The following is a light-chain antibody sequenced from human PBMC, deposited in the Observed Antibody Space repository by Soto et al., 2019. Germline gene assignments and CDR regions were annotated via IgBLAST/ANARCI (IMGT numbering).Light chain of an antibody. CDR1: QSISSY. Sequence: DIQMTQSPSSLSASVGDIVTITCRASQSISSYLNWYQQRTGKVPKLLIYTESTLQSGVPSRFSGSGPGAELTLTISRLQPEDVATYYCQKYNSAPWTCGQGTKVDIK. V-gene: IGKV1-27*01. J-gene: IGKJ1*01. CDR3: QKYNSAPWT. CDR2: TES.